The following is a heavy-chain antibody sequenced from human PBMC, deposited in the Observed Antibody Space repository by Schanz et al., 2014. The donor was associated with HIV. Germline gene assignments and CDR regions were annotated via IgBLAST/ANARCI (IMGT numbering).Heavy chain of an antibody. V-gene: IGHV3-23*01. CDR2: ISSTSTYR. CDR3: AKGGFYGDYVSYYYGLDV. J-gene: IGHJ6*02. CDR1: GFTFRDSV. Sequence: EVQLLESGGNLVHPGGSLRLSCAASGFTFRDSVVSWVRQAPGKGLEWIASISSTSTYRFYAGSVKGRFTISRDNSEDTLYLQMNSLRAEDTAVYYCAKGGFYGDYVSYYYGLDVWGQGTTVTVSS. D-gene: IGHD4-17*01.